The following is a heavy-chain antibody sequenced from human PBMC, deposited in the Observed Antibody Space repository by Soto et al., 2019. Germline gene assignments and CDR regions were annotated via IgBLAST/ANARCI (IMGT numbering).Heavy chain of an antibody. CDR1: GGSISSGDYY. CDR2: IYYSGST. D-gene: IGHD3-10*01. CDR3: ARGYYYGSGNVYHWFDP. V-gene: IGHV4-30-4*01. Sequence: SETLSLTCTVSGGSISSGDYYWSWIRQPPGKGLEWIGYIYYSGSTYYNPSLKSRVTISVDTSKNQFSLKLSSVTAADTAVYYCARGYYYGSGNVYHWFDPWGQGTLVTVSS. J-gene: IGHJ5*02.